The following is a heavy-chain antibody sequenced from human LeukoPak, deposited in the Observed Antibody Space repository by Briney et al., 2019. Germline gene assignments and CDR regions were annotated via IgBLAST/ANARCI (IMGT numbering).Heavy chain of an antibody. CDR3: ASLSSSSGFDY. V-gene: IGHV1-2*02. J-gene: IGHJ4*02. CDR2: INPNSGGT. CDR1: GYTFTGYY. Sequence: GASVKVSCKSSGYTFTGYYMHLVRQAPGQGLELMGWINPNSGGTNYAQKFQVRVTMTRDTSISTAYMELSRLRSDDTAVYYCASLSSSSGFDYWGQGTLVTVSS. D-gene: IGHD6-6*01.